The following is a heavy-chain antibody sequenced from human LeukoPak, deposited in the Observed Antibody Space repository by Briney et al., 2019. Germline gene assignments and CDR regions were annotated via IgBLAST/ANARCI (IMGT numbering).Heavy chain of an antibody. J-gene: IGHJ4*02. CDR2: ISDSGSTR. Sequence: GGSLRLCCAASGFTFSSYGMNWVRQTPGKGLEWVSYISDSGSTRYYADSVKGRFTISRDNAQNSLYLQMNSLRDDDTAVYYCARGSWADYWGQGTLVTVSS. V-gene: IGHV3-48*02. D-gene: IGHD1-26*01. CDR1: GFTFSSYG. CDR3: ARGSWADY.